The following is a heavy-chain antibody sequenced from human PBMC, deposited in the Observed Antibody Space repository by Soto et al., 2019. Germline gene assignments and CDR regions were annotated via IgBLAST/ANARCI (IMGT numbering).Heavy chain of an antibody. V-gene: IGHV3-21*03. CDR3: ARGKGWLQYGS. J-gene: IGHJ4*02. CDR1: GFSLSSDT. CDR2: ISGSSGFI. Sequence: PGWSLRLSCVGSGFSLSSDTFNWVRQAPGTGLQWVSSISGSSGFISFADSVKGRFSVSIDNADNALYLHMSGLRIEDTAVYFCARGKGWLQYGSRGQGTLATAPQ. D-gene: IGHD5-12*01.